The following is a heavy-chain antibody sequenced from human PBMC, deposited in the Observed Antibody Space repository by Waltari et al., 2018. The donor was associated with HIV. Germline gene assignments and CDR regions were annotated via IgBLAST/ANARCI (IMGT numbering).Heavy chain of an antibody. CDR1: GGTFNRYS. CDR2: NIPVLGTL. J-gene: IGHJ4*02. CDR3: STSRQNNAYASDYGAYLLAS. Sequence: QVQLVQSGAEVKRPGSSVKVSCQASGGTFNRYSVSWVRQAPGQVLEWMGGNIPVLGTLNNAQKFKDRLTRIADEAKGKAYMELNNRRSEDTALYYCSTSRQNNAYASDYGAYLLASWGQGTLVTVSS. V-gene: IGHV1-69*12. D-gene: IGHD4-17*01.